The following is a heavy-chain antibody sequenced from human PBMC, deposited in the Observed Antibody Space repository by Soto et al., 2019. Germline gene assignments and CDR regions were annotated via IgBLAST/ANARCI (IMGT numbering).Heavy chain of an antibody. J-gene: IGHJ6*03. V-gene: IGHV1-18*01. CDR1: GYTFTSYG. CDR3: ARDGGDSYYDFWSGYLLRAYYYYMDV. Sequence: GASVKVSCKASGYTFTSYGISWVRQAPGQGLEWMGWISAYNGNTNYAQKLQGRVTMTTDTSTSTAYMELRSLRSDDTAVYYCARDGGDSYYDFWSGYLLRAYYYYMDVWGKGTTVTVSS. CDR2: ISAYNGNT. D-gene: IGHD3-3*01.